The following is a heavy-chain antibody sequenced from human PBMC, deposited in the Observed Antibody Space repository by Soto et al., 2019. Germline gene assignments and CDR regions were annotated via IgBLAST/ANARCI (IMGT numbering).Heavy chain of an antibody. V-gene: IGHV4-34*01. CDR2: INHSGST. CDR3: ARGPPQYFDWLLQGLGAFDI. J-gene: IGHJ3*02. D-gene: IGHD3-9*01. CDR1: GGSFSGYY. Sequence: PSETLSLTCAVYGGSFSGYYWSWIRQPPGKGLEWIGEINHSGSTNYNPSLKSRVTISVDTSKNQSSLKLSSVTAADTAVYYCARGPPQYFDWLLQGLGAFDIWGQGTMVTVSS.